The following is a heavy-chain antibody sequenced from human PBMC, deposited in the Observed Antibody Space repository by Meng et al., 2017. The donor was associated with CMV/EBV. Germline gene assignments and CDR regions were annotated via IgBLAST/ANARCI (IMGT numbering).Heavy chain of an antibody. D-gene: IGHD5-18*01. CDR2: IVVGSGNT. CDR3: AAAPYTASDAFDI. J-gene: IGHJ3*02. V-gene: IGHV1-58*01. CDR1: EFTFTSSA. Sequence: SVKVSCKASEFTFTSSAVQWVRQARGQRLEWIGWIVVGSGNTNYAQKFQERVTITRDMSTSTAYMELSSLRSEDTAVYYCAAAPYTASDAFDIWGQGTMVTVSS.